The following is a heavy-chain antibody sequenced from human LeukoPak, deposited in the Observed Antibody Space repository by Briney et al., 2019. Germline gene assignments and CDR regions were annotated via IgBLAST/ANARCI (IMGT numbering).Heavy chain of an antibody. V-gene: IGHV4-59*01. CDR3: ARDRRKLGLDY. J-gene: IGHJ4*02. CDR1: GGSISSYY. CDR2: IYYSGST. D-gene: IGHD1-26*01. Sequence: PSETLSLTCTVSGGSISSYYWSWIRQPPGKGLEWIGYIYYSGSTNYNPSLKSRVTISVDTSKNQFSLKLSSVTAADTAVYYCARDRRKLGLDYWGREPWSPSPQ.